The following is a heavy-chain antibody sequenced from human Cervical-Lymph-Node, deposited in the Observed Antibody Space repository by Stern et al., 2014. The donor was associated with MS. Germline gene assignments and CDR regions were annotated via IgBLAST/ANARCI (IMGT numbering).Heavy chain of an antibody. D-gene: IGHD6-6*01. J-gene: IGHJ6*02. CDR2: IYPGDSDI. Sequence: VQLVESGAAVKKSGASLKISCKGSGYSFPAYWIAWVRQMPGQGLEWMGVIYPGDSDIRYTPAFQGQVTISADKSTRTAYLQWSSFKASDTAMYYCARQERSRHYGLDVWGQGTTVTVSS. CDR1: GYSFPAYW. CDR3: ARQERSRHYGLDV. V-gene: IGHV5-51*01.